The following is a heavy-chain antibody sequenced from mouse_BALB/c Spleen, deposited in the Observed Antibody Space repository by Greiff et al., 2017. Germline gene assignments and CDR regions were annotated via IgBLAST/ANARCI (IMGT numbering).Heavy chain of an antibody. CDR1: GYAFTNYL. CDR2: INPGSGGT. Sequence: VKLMESGAELVRPGTSVKVSCKASGYAFTNYLIEWVKQRPGQGLEWIGVINPGSGGTNYNEKFKGKATLTADKSSSTAYMQLSSLTSDDSAVYFCAGGAWFAYWGQGTLVTVSA. J-gene: IGHJ3*01. V-gene: IGHV1-54*01. CDR3: AGGAWFAY.